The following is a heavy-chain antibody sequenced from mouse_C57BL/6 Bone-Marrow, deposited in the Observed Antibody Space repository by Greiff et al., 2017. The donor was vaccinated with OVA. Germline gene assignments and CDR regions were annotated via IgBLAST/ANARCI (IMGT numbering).Heavy chain of an antibody. CDR3: ARRGPLGDWFAY. J-gene: IGHJ3*01. CDR2: INPSSGYT. Sequence: VQLKESGAELAKPGASVKLSCKASGYTFTSYWMHWVKQRPGQGLEWIGYINPSSGYTKYNQKFKGKATLTADKSSSTAYMQLSSLTYEDSAVYYCARRGPLGDWFAYWGQGTLVTVSA. V-gene: IGHV1-7*01. CDR1: GYTFTSYW. D-gene: IGHD4-1*01.